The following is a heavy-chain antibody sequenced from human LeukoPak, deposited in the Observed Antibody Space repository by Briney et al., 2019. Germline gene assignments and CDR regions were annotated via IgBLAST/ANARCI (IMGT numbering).Heavy chain of an antibody. CDR1: GFTFSDYW. D-gene: IGHD2-15*01. CDR3: TRRVSATRWFDP. J-gene: IGHJ5*02. V-gene: IGHV3-74*01. Sequence: GGSLRLSCAASGFTFSDYWMHWVRQAPGKGLDWVSRIIGDGSTTIYADSVKGRFTISRGNAENTMYLQMNSLRVEDTAVYYCTRRVSATRWFDPWGQGTLVTVSS. CDR2: IIGDGSTT.